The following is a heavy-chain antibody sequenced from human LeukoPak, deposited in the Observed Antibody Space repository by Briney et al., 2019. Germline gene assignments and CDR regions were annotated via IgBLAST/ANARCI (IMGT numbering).Heavy chain of an antibody. V-gene: IGHV1-58*01. Sequence: SVKVSCKVSGFTFTSSSVQWVRQTRGQRLEWIGWIVVGSGNTNYAQKFQERVTITRDMSTSTAHMEVSSLRSEDTAVYYCAAVNEDEPTAGPFDYWGQGTLVTVSS. CDR1: GFTFTSSS. CDR2: IVVGSGNT. CDR3: AAVNEDEPTAGPFDY. J-gene: IGHJ4*02. D-gene: IGHD1-14*01.